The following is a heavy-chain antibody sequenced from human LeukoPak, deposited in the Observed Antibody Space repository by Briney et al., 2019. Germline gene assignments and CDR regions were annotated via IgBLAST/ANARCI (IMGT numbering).Heavy chain of an antibody. Sequence: ASVKVSCKASGYTFTSYAMHWVSQAPGQRLEWMGWINPNSGDTNYAQKFQGRVTMTSDTSISTAYMDLSRLTSDDTALYYCARDQGIYCSSISCSVDFWGQGTLVTVSS. D-gene: IGHD2-2*01. CDR1: GYTFTSYA. CDR3: ARDQGIYCSSISCSVDF. V-gene: IGHV1-2*02. CDR2: INPNSGDT. J-gene: IGHJ4*02.